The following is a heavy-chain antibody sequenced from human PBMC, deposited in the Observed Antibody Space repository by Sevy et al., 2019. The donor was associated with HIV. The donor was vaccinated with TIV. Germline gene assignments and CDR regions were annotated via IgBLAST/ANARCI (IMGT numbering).Heavy chain of an antibody. CDR2: LNTGTGDT. CDR1: GDPLNVYK. J-gene: IGHJ3*02. V-gene: IGHV1-3*04. CDR3: ARNEDI. Sequence: ASVKVSCKASGDPLNVYKIHWVRQAPGQSLEWMGWLNTGTGDTRFSQNFQGRVTLTRDTSANTAYMELSSLRSEDTAIYYCARNEDIWGQGTMVTVSS.